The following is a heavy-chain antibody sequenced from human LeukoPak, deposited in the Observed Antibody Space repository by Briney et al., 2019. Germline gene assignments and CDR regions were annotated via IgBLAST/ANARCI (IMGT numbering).Heavy chain of an antibody. Sequence: SQTLSLTCTVSGGSVSSGGYYWSWVRQHPGKGLEWIGYIYYSGSTYYNPSLKSRITISLDTSKNHFSLTLSSVTAADTAVYYCASALYYFYMDVWGKGTTVTVSS. CDR3: ASALYYFYMDV. J-gene: IGHJ6*03. CDR1: GGSVSSGGYY. CDR2: IYYSGST. V-gene: IGHV4-31*03.